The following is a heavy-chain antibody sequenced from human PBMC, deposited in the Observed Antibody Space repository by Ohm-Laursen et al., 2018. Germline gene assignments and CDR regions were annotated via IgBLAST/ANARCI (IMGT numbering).Heavy chain of an antibody. V-gene: IGHV3-74*01. CDR2: INSDGSST. CDR3: ARDPPYSGSYRAHFQH. D-gene: IGHD1-26*01. CDR1: GFTFSSYW. J-gene: IGHJ1*01. Sequence: SLRLSCSASGFTFSSYWMHWVRQAPGKGLVWVSRINSDGSSTSYADSVKGRFTISRDNAKNTLYLQMNSLRAEDTAVYYCARDPPYSGSYRAHFQHWGQGTLVTVSS.